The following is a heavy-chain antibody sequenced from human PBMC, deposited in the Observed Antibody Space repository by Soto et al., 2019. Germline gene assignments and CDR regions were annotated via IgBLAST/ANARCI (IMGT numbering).Heavy chain of an antibody. CDR1: GGSISSGGYY. Sequence: QVQLQESGPGLVKPSQTLSLTCTVSGGSISSGGYYWSWIRQHPGKGLEWIGYIYYSGSTYYIPSLKSRVTISVDTSKNQFSLKLSSVTAADTAVYYCARVPTVVSPLYFDYWGQGTLVTVSS. CDR3: ARVPTVVSPLYFDY. V-gene: IGHV4-31*03. D-gene: IGHD4-17*01. CDR2: IYYSGST. J-gene: IGHJ4*02.